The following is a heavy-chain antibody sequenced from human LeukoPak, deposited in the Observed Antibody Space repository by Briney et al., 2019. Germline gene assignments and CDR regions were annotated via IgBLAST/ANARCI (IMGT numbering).Heavy chain of an antibody. CDR2: ISSSSSYI. J-gene: IGHJ3*02. D-gene: IGHD3-22*01. Sequence: PGGSLRLSCAASGFTFSSYSMNWVRQAPGKGLEWVSSISSSSSYIYYADSVKGRFTISRDNAKNSLYLQMNSLRAEDTALYYCAKDFSYDSRSIDAFDIWGQGTMVTVSS. V-gene: IGHV3-21*04. CDR1: GFTFSSYS. CDR3: AKDFSYDSRSIDAFDI.